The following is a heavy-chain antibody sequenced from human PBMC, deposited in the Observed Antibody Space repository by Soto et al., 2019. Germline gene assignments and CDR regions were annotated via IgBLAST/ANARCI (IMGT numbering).Heavy chain of an antibody. CDR1: GGTFSSYA. CDR2: IIPIFGTA. V-gene: IGHV1-69*01. D-gene: IGHD6-6*01. CDR3: ARTPSSIAARPRIYFDY. J-gene: IGHJ4*02. Sequence: QVQLVQSGAEVKKPGSSVKVPCKASGGTFSSYAISWVRQAPGQGLEWMGGIIPIFGTANYAQKFQGRVTITADESTSTAYMELSSLSSEDTAVYYCARTPSSIAARPRIYFDYWGQGTLVTVSS.